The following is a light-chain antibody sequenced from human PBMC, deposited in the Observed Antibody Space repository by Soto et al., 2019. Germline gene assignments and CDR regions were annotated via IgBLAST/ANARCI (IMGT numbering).Light chain of an antibody. Sequence: QSALTQPASVSGSPGQSITISCTGTSSDVGGYKVVSWYQQHPGKAPKLMIYEGSKRPSGVSIRFSGSKSGNTASLTISGLQAEDEADYYCCSYAGSSTFVLGTGTKLTVL. CDR3: CSYAGSSTFV. V-gene: IGLV2-23*01. J-gene: IGLJ1*01. CDR1: SSDVGGYKV. CDR2: EGS.